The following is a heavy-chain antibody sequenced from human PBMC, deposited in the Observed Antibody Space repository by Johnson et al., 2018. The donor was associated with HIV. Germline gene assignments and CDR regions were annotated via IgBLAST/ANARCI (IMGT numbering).Heavy chain of an antibody. J-gene: IGHJ3*02. CDR2: INTAGSNI. CDR3: TRDGLDAFDM. Sequence: VQLVESGGGLVQPGGSLRLSCAASGFTFRSYGMHWVRQAPGKGLVWVSHINTAGSNIMYANSVKGRFTISRDNAKNTLYLQMNSLRVEDTALYYCTRDGLDAFDMWGQGTMVTVSS. V-gene: IGHV3-74*03. CDR1: GFTFRSYG.